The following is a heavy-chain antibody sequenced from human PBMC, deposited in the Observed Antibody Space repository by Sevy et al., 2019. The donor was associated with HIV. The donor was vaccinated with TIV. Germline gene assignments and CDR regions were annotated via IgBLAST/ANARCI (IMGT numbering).Heavy chain of an antibody. Sequence: GGSLRLSCVASKFPFRSNGFHWVRQPPGKGLEWLSYINFDGSDRKYADSVKGRFTFSRDNSKNMLYLQMNSLRAEDTAVYYCAKDLRVVIPAAMQPADLWGQGTLVTVSS. D-gene: IGHD2-2*01. J-gene: IGHJ5*02. CDR1: KFPFRSNG. V-gene: IGHV3-30*02. CDR2: INFDGSDR. CDR3: AKDLRVVIPAAMQPADL.